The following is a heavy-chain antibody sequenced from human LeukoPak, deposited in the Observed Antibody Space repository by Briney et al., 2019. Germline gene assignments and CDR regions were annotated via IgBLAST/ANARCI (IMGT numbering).Heavy chain of an antibody. CDR1: GFTVSSTY. CDR2: IYSGGST. D-gene: IGHD6-19*01. Sequence: GGSLRLSCAASGFTVSSTYMSWASQAPGKWLGWVSVIYSGGSTYYADSVKGRFTISRDNYKNTLYLQMNSLRAEDRAVYYCARGSSGWYKAEYFQHWGQGTLVTVSS. J-gene: IGHJ1*01. CDR3: ARGSSGWYKAEYFQH. V-gene: IGHV3-53*01.